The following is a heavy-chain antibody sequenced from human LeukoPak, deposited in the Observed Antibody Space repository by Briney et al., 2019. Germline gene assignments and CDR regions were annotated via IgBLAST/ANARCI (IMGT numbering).Heavy chain of an antibody. CDR2: ISAYNGNT. CDR3: ARAGVLRPDDAFDI. V-gene: IGHV1-18*01. Sequence: ASVKVSCKASGYTFTSYGISWVRQAPGQGLEWMGWISAYNGNTNYAQKLQGRVTITADESTSTAYMELSSLRSEDTAVHYCARAGVLRPDDAFDIWGQGTMVTVSS. CDR1: GYTFTSYG. D-gene: IGHD3-3*01. J-gene: IGHJ3*02.